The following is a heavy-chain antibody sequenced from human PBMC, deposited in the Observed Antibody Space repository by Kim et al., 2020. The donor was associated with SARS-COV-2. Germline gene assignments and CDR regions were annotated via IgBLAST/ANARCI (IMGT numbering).Heavy chain of an antibody. CDR3: ARDMRITIFGVVIPSIDY. CDR2: ISAYNGNT. V-gene: IGHV1-18*01. Sequence: ASVKVSCKASGYTFTSYGISWVRQAPGQGLEWMGWISAYNGNTNYAQKLQGRVTMTTDTSTSTAYMELRSLRSDDTAVYYCARDMRITIFGVVIPSIDYWGQGTLVTVSS. D-gene: IGHD3-3*01. J-gene: IGHJ4*02. CDR1: GYTFTSYG.